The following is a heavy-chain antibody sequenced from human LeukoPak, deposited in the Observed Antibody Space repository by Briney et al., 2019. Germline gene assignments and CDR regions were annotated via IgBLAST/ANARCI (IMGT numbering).Heavy chain of an antibody. V-gene: IGHV3-30*18. D-gene: IGHD6-19*01. Sequence: PGRSLTLSCAVSGFTFNEYGMHWVRQAPGKGLEWVAAISHDGSKTYSGDSVKGRFTISRDNSKNTLFLEMNSLRPEDTAMYYCAKDAGQWQNWNRFAPWGQGTLVIVSS. CDR2: ISHDGSKT. CDR3: AKDAGQWQNWNRFAP. CDR1: GFTFNEYG. J-gene: IGHJ5*02.